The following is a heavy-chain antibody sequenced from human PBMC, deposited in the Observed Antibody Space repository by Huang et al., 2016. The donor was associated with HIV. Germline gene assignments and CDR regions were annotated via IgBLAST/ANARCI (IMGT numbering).Heavy chain of an antibody. D-gene: IGHD6-19*01. V-gene: IGHV4-34*01. CDR1: GGSFSGYY. Sequence: QVQLRQWGAGLVKPSETLSLTCAVYGGSFSGYYWTWIRQSPGKGLEWIGEKNHIGKNNHQPSLKGRFTISKDTAKNQFSLQLTSVSAADTGVYFCAREKAADSAWYGVYYFDYWGEGALVTVTS. J-gene: IGHJ4*02. CDR3: AREKAADSAWYGVYYFDY. CDR2: KNHIGKN.